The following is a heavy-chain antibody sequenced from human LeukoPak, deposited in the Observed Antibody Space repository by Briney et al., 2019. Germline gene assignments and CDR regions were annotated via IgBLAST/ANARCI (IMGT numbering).Heavy chain of an antibody. CDR2: IIPIFGTA. D-gene: IGHD5-24*01. V-gene: IGHV1-69*13. CDR1: GGTFSSYA. Sequence: SVKVSCKASGGTFSSYAISWVRQAPGQGLEWMGGIIPIFGTANYAQKFQGRVTITADESTSTAYMELSSLRSEDTAVYYCARVPNPPPSNYIDYWGQGTLVTVSS. CDR3: ARVPNPPPSNYIDY. J-gene: IGHJ4*02.